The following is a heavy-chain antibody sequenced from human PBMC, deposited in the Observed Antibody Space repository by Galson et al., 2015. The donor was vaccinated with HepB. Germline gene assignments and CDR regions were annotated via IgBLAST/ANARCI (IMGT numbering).Heavy chain of an antibody. CDR1: GYSFISYW. D-gene: IGHD3-3*01. CDR2: IYPGDSDT. Sequence: QSGAEVKKPGESLKISCKGSGYSFISYWIGWVRQMPGKGLEWMGTIYPGDSDTRYSPSFQGQVTISADKSSSTAYLQWSSLKASDTAMYYCATISYNFWGGYTYWGQGTLVTVSS. V-gene: IGHV5-51*03. J-gene: IGHJ4*02. CDR3: ATISYNFWGGYTY.